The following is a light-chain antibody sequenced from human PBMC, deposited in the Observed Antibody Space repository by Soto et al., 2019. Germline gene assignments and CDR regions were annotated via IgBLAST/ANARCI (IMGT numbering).Light chain of an antibody. V-gene: IGKV3-20*01. J-gene: IGKJ2*01. CDR1: QSVSSSY. CDR2: GAS. Sequence: EIVLTQSPGTLSLSPGERATLSCRASQSVSSSYLACYQQKPGQAPRLLIYGASSRATGIPDRFSGSGSGTDFPLTISRLEPEDFAVYYCQQYGSSPRTFGQGTKLEIK. CDR3: QQYGSSPRT.